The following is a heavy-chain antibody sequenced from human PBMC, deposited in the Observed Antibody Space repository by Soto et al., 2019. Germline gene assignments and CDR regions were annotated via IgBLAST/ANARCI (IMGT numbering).Heavy chain of an antibody. CDR1: GFTFSSYA. V-gene: IGHV3-30-3*01. CDR3: ARGRGSRWYFDY. J-gene: IGHJ4*02. CDR2: ISYDGSNK. Sequence: QVQLVESGGGVVQPGRSLRLSCAASGFTFSSYAMHWVRQAPGKGLEWVAVISYDGSNKYYADSVKGRFTISRDNSKNTLYLQMNSLRAEDTAVYYCARGRGSRWYFDYWGQGTLVTVSS. D-gene: IGHD6-13*01.